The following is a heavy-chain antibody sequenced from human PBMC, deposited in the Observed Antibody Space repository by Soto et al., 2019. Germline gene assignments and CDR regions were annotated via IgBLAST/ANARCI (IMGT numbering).Heavy chain of an antibody. CDR3: ARSGALARYGMGV. CDR1: GGSISSGDYY. J-gene: IGHJ6*02. Sequence: SETLSLTCIVSGGSISSGDYYWSWIRQPPGKGLEWIGYIYYSGSTYYNPSLKSRVTISVDTSKNQFSLKLSSVTAADTAVYYCARSGALARYGMGVWGQGTTVTVSS. D-gene: IGHD1-26*01. V-gene: IGHV4-30-4*01. CDR2: IYYSGST.